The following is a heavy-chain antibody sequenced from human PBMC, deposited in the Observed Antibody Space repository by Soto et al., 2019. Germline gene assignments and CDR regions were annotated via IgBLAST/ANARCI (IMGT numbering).Heavy chain of an antibody. CDR3: ARAYGPGSYYYYYYGMDV. V-gene: IGHV3-48*03. Sequence: PGGSLRLSCAASGFTFSSYEMNWVRQAPGKGLEWVSYISSSGSTIYYADSVKGRFTISRDNAKNSLYLQMNSLRAEDTAVYYCARAYGPGSYYYYYYGMDVWGQVTKVTVYS. J-gene: IGHJ6*02. CDR1: GFTFSSYE. CDR2: ISSSGSTI. D-gene: IGHD3-10*01.